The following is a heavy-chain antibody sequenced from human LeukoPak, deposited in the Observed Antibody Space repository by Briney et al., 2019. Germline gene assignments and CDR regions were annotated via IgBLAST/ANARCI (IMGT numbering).Heavy chain of an antibody. J-gene: IGHJ4*02. CDR3: ARDEYRYSVSYYFDY. Sequence: SGGSLRLSCAASGFTFSSYAMHWVRQAPGKGLEWVAVISYDGSNKYYADSVKGRFTTSRDNSKNTLYLQMNSLRAEDTAVYYCARDEYRYSVSYYFDYWGQGTLVTVSS. V-gene: IGHV3-30*04. CDR1: GFTFSSYA. CDR2: ISYDGSNK. D-gene: IGHD1-26*01.